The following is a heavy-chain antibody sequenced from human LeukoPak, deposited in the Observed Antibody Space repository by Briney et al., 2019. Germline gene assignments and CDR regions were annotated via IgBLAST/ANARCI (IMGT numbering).Heavy chain of an antibody. CDR1: AGSISSGGYY. J-gene: IGHJ4*02. D-gene: IGHD2-21*02. CDR3: AREGDPLDY. Sequence: SPTLSLTRTVSAGSISSGGYYCTWLHQHPWKGLEWIGYIYYSGSTYYNPSLKSRVTISVDTSKNQFSLKLSSVTAADTAVYYCAREGDPLDYWGQGTLVTVSS. CDR2: IYYSGST. V-gene: IGHV4-31*02.